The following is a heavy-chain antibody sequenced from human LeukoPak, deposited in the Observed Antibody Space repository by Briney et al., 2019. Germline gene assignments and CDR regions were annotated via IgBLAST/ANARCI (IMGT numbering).Heavy chain of an antibody. Sequence: PSETLSLTCPVSGGSFSNYYWSWIRQSPGKGLEWIGYTYHTVSANYSPSLKSRVSISIDTSKSQFSLRLISVTAADTAVYYCARRASSNYVDYWGQGTLVIVSS. V-gene: IGHV4-59*01. J-gene: IGHJ4*02. CDR1: GGSFSNYY. D-gene: IGHD4-11*01. CDR2: TYHTVSA. CDR3: ARRASSNYVDY.